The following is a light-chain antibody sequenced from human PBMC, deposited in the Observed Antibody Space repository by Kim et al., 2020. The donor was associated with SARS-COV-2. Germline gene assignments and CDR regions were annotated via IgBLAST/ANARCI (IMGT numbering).Light chain of an antibody. J-gene: IGLJ3*02. CDR3: QTWGSGIRV. V-gene: IGLV4-69*01. CDR1: SGHSSYA. Sequence: ASVQLTRTLSSGHSSYAIAWHQQQPEKGPRYLMRLNSDGSHHKGDGIPDRFSGSSSGAERYLSISSLQSEDEADYYCQTWGSGIRVFGGGTKVTVL. CDR2: LNSDGSH.